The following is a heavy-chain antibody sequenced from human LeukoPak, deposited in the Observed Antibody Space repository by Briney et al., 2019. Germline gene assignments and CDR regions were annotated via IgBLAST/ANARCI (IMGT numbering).Heavy chain of an antibody. CDR3: AKVPYSDYGSGRPPFMDV. CDR2: ISGNGGST. J-gene: IGHJ6*02. CDR1: GFTFSNYA. D-gene: IGHD3-10*01. V-gene: IGHV3-23*01. Sequence: GGSLRLSCAASGFTFSNYAMSWVRQAPGKGLGWVSTISGNGGSTYYADSVKGRFTISRDNSKNTLYPQMNSLRAEDTAIHYCAKVPYSDYGSGRPPFMDVWGQGTTVAVSS.